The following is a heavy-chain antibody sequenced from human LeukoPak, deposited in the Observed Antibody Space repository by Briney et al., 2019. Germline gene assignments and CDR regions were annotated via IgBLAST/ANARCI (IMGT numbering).Heavy chain of an antibody. CDR1: GYTFTGYY. V-gene: IGHV1-2*02. Sequence: ASVKVSCKASGYTFTGYYMHWVRQAPGQGLEWMGWINPNSGGTNYAQKLQGRVTMTTDTSTSTAYMELRSLRSDDTAVYYCARDPSPSGRWLQLGYWGQGTLVTVSS. CDR2: INPNSGGT. D-gene: IGHD5-24*01. J-gene: IGHJ4*02. CDR3: ARDPSPSGRWLQLGY.